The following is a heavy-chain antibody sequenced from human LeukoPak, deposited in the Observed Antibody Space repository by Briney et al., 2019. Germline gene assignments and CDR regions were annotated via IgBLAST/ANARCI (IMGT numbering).Heavy chain of an antibody. D-gene: IGHD2-21*02. CDR1: GYTFTSYG. CDR2: ISAYNGNT. J-gene: IGHJ4*02. CDR3: ARDGIAYCGGDCYHIFDY. Sequence: ASVKVSCKASGYTFTSYGISWVRQAPGQGLEWMGWISAYNGNTHYAQKLQGRVTMTTDTSTSTAYMELRSLRSDDTAVYYCARDGIAYCGGDCYHIFDYWGQGTLVTVSS. V-gene: IGHV1-18*04.